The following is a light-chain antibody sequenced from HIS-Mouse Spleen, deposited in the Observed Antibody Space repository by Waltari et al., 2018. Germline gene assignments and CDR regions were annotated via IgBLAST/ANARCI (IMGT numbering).Light chain of an antibody. CDR1: NSEVARYNL. CDR2: EVS. J-gene: IGLJ3*02. CDR3: CSYAGSSTWV. V-gene: IGLV2-23*02. Sequence: QSALPQPASVSGSPEQSITISCTGANSEVARYNLVSWYQQHPGKDPKLMIYEVSKEPAGVCNRVSVSKSGNTASLTISGLQGEDAADYYCCSYAGSSTWVFGGGTKLTVL.